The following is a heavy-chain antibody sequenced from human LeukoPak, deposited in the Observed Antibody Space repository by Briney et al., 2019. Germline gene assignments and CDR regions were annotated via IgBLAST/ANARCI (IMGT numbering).Heavy chain of an antibody. CDR2: INHSGST. J-gene: IGHJ4*02. D-gene: IGHD6-19*01. V-gene: IGHV4-34*01. Sequence: SETLSLICAVYGGSFSGYYWSWIRQPPGKGLEWIGEINHSGSTNYNPSLKSRVTISVDTSKNQFSLKLSSVTAADTAVYYCARGEDSSGWFVYWGQRTLVTVSS. CDR1: GGSFSGYY. CDR3: ARGEDSSGWFVY.